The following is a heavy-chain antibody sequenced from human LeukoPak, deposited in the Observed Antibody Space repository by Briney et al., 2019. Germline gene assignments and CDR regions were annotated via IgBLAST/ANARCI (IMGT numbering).Heavy chain of an antibody. CDR1: RFTFCNYA. J-gene: IGHJ4*02. CDR3: ARDRSGSYYFDY. D-gene: IGHD1-26*01. V-gene: IGHV3-21*01. CDR2: ISSSSSYI. Sequence: PGGSLRLSCAASRFTFCNYAMHWVRQAPGKGLEWVSSISSSSSYIYYADSVKGRFTISRDNAKNSLYLQMNSLRAEDTAVYYCARDRSGSYYFDYWGQGTLVTVSS.